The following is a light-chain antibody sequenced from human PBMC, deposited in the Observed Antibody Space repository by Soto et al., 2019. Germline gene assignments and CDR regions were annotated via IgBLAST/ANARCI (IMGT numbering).Light chain of an antibody. J-gene: IGKJ3*01. Sequence: EIVLTQSPATLSWSPGKSTTLSCRASQNIKSNLAWYQQKPGQAPRLLIYATSNRATGIPARFSGSGSGTDFTLSISSLEPEDFAVYYCQQRSSWPFTFGPGTKVDIK. CDR3: QQRSSWPFT. CDR1: QNIKSN. CDR2: ATS. V-gene: IGKV3-11*01.